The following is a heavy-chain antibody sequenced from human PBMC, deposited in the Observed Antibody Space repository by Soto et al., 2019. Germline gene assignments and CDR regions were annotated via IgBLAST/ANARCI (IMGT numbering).Heavy chain of an antibody. CDR1: GGSISSSSYY. CDR2: IYYSGST. J-gene: IGHJ6*02. Sequence: QLQLQESGPGLVKPSETLSLTCTVSGGSISSSSYYWGWIRQPPGKGLEWIGSIYYSGSTYYNPSLKSRVTISVDTSKNQFSLKLSSVTAADTAVYYCARPLHGYDFWSGYVHYGMDVWGQGTTVTVSS. CDR3: ARPLHGYDFWSGYVHYGMDV. V-gene: IGHV4-39*01. D-gene: IGHD3-3*01.